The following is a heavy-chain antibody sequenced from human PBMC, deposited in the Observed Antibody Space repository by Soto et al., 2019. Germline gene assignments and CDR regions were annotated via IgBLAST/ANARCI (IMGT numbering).Heavy chain of an antibody. V-gene: IGHV1-8*01. CDR1: GYTFTSYD. Sequence: QVQLVQSGAEVKKPGASVKVSCKASGYTFTSYDINWVRQATGQGLEWMGWMNPNSGNTGYAQKFQGRVTMTRNTSXTTAYMELSSLRSGDTAVYNCARPSDDSRGYYYDDSWGQGTLVTVSS. J-gene: IGHJ4*02. CDR2: MNPNSGNT. D-gene: IGHD3-22*01. CDR3: ARPSDDSRGYYYDDS.